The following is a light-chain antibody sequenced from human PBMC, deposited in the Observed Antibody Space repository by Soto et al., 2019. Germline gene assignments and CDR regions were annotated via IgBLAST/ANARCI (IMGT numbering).Light chain of an antibody. CDR1: SSNIGADFD. V-gene: IGLV1-40*01. Sequence: QSVLTQPPSVSGAPGQTVTISCTGSSSNIGADFDVHWYQQLPGTAPKLLIYANVNRPSGVPDRFSGSKSGTSASLAITGLQAEDEADYYCQSYDSSLRGSVFGGGTKVTVL. CDR3: QSYDSSLRGSV. CDR2: ANV. J-gene: IGLJ2*01.